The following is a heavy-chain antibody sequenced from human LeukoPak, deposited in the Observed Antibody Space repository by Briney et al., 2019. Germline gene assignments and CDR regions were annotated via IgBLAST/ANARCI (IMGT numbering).Heavy chain of an antibody. D-gene: IGHD3-16*01. J-gene: IGHJ4*02. CDR1: AYTFTSYD. CDR2: MNPNSGNT. V-gene: IGHV1-8*01. CDR3: ARYSRRYGGVIGY. Sequence: ASVKVSCKASAYTFTSYDINWVRQATGQGLEWMGWMNPNSGNTGYAQKFQGRVTMTRNTSISTAYMELSSLRSEDTAVYYCARYSRRYGGVIGYWGQGTLVTVSP.